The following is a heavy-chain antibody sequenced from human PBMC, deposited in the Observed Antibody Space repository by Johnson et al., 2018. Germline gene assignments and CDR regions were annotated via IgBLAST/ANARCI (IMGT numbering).Heavy chain of an antibody. CDR2: IIPIFGTA. CDR3: ARGHTVGAINVEHFQH. V-gene: IGHV1-69*01. J-gene: IGHJ1*01. Sequence: SWVRQAPGQGLEWMGGIIPIFGTANYAQKFQGRVTITADESTSTAYMELSSLRSEDTAVYYCARGHTVGAINVEHFQHWGQGTLVTVSS. D-gene: IGHD1-26*01.